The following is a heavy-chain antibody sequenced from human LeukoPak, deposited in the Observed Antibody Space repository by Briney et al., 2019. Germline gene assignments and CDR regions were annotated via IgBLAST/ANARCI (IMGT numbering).Heavy chain of an antibody. D-gene: IGHD2-2*01. CDR2: VSSSGGTI. J-gene: IGHJ6*03. CDR3: ARAGTTNYYFYYMDV. Sequence: GGSLRLSCAASGFTFSTYTMKWVRQAPGKGLEWVSYVSSSGGTIYYADSVKGRFTISRDNAKNSLYLQMNSLRAEDTAVYYCARAGTTNYYFYYMDVWGKGTTVTVSS. V-gene: IGHV3-48*04. CDR1: GFTFSTYT.